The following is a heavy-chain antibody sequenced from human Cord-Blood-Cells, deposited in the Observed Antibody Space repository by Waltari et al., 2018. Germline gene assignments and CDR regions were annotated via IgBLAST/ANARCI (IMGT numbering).Heavy chain of an antibody. CDR3: ARKYSSSSSWFDP. V-gene: IGHV4-34*01. CDR2: INHSGST. D-gene: IGHD6-6*01. J-gene: IGHJ5*02. Sequence: QVQLQQWGAGLLKPSEPLSLTSAVHGGAFRGYYRSWIRQPPGKGLEWIGEINHSGSTNYNPSLKSRVTISVDTSKNQFSLKLSSVTAADTAVYYCARKYSSSSSWFDPWGQGTLVTVSS. CDR1: GGAFRGYY.